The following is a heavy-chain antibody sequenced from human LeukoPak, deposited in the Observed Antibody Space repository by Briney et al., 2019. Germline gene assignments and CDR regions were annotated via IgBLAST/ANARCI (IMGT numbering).Heavy chain of an antibody. CDR1: GFTVSSNY. CDR3: ARESSSSWYGY. CDR2: IYSGGST. J-gene: IGHJ4*02. V-gene: IGHV3-53*01. Sequence: PGGSLRLSCAASGFTVSSNYMSWVRQAPGKGLEWVSVIYSGGSTYYADSVKGRFTISRDNSKNTLYLQMNSLRAEDTAVYYCARESSSSWYGYWGQGTLVTVSS. D-gene: IGHD6-13*01.